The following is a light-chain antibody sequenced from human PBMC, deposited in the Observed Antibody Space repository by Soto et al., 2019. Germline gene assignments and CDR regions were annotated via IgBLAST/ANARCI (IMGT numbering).Light chain of an antibody. Sequence: EIVMTQSPATLSVSPGERATLSCRASQSVSTHLAWYQQKPGQAPRLLIYSASSRATGIPDRFSGSGSGTDFTFTISSLQPEDIATYYCQQYDSLPFTFGGGTKVDIK. J-gene: IGKJ4*01. CDR1: QSVSTH. V-gene: IGKV3D-15*01. CDR3: QQYDSLPFT. CDR2: SAS.